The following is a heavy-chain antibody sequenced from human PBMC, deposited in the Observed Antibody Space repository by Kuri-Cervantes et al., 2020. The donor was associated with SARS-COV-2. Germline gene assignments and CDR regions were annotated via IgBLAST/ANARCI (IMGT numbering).Heavy chain of an antibody. Sequence: GESLKISCASSGFTFSYSAMHWVREAPGKGLEWVAFISYDGSSKDYADSVKGRLTISRDNSKNTLYLQMKSLRAEDTAVYYCAREVDNGVAVAATFDSWGQGTLVTVSS. D-gene: IGHD6-19*01. CDR1: GFTFSYSA. V-gene: IGHV3-30*04. CDR2: ISYDGSSK. J-gene: IGHJ4*02. CDR3: AREVDNGVAVAATFDS.